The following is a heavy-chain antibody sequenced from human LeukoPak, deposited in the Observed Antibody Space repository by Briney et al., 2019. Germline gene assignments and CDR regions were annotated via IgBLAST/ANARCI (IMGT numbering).Heavy chain of an antibody. CDR3: TTVPCSNTTCYHYFDN. J-gene: IGHJ4*02. V-gene: IGHV3-33*01. Sequence: PGGSLRLSCAASGFTFSSYGMHWVRQAPGKGLEWVAVIWSDGGAKYYGDSVEGRFTISRDNSKNTLYLQMDGLKTEDTAVYYCTTVPCSNTTCYHYFDNWGQGTLVTVSS. CDR2: IWSDGGAK. D-gene: IGHD2-2*01. CDR1: GFTFSSYG.